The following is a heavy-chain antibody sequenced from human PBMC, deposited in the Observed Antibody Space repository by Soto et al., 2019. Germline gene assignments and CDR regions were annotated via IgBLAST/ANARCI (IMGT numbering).Heavy chain of an antibody. D-gene: IGHD3-3*01. CDR3: ARHDDFWSGYHPLDY. V-gene: IGHV4-59*08. Sequence: NPSETLSLTCTVSGGSISSYYWSWIRQPPGKGLEWIGYIYYSGSTNYNPSLKSRVTISVDTSKNQFSLKLSSVTAADTAVYYCARHDDFWSGYHPLDYWGQGTLVTVSS. J-gene: IGHJ4*02. CDR2: IYYSGST. CDR1: GGSISSYY.